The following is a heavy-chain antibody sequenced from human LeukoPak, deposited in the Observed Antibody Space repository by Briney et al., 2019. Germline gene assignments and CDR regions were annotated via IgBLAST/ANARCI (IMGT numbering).Heavy chain of an antibody. CDR2: IYYSGST. V-gene: IGHV4-59*01. J-gene: IGHJ3*02. Sequence: PSETLSLTCTVSGGSISSYYWSWIRQPPGKGLEWIGYIYYSGSTNYNPSLKSRVTISVDTSKNQFSLKLSSVTTADTAVYYCAWGGDILTGVDAFAIWGQGTMVTVSS. CDR1: GGSISSYY. D-gene: IGHD3-9*01. CDR3: AWGGDILTGVDAFAI.